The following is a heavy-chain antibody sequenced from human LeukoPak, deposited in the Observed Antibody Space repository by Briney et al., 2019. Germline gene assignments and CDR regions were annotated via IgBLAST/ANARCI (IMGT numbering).Heavy chain of an antibody. CDR1: GSTFRNHA. CDR3: VGSPTYYYMDV. CDR2: ISHDGTND. Sequence: PGGSLRLSCAASGSTFRNHAIHWVRQAPGKGLEWVTVISHDGTNDYYRDPVKGRFTISRDNSENTVLLQMNSLSPDDTAVYYCVGSPTYYYMDVWGKGTTVTVSS. J-gene: IGHJ6*03. V-gene: IGHV3-30*04. D-gene: IGHD3-10*01.